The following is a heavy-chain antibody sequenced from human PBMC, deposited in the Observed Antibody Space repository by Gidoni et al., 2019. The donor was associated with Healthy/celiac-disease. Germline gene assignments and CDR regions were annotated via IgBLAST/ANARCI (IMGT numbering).Heavy chain of an antibody. Sequence: QVQLVASGGGVVKTGRALRLSCAASGFTFRSSGMHWVRQAPGKGLEWVAVISYDGSNKYYADSVKGRFTISRDNSKNTLYLQMNSLRAEDTAVYYCAKDIYGDFVDYYYDMDVWGQGTTVTVSS. D-gene: IGHD4-17*01. V-gene: IGHV3-30*18. CDR1: GFTFRSSG. J-gene: IGHJ6*02. CDR2: ISYDGSNK. CDR3: AKDIYGDFVDYYYDMDV.